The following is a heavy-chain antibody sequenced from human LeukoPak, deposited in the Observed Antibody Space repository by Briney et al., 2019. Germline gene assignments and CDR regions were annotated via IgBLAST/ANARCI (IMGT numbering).Heavy chain of an antibody. Sequence: ASVKVSCKASGLSFSSYGFSWVRQAPGQGLEWMGWISAYNGKTNYAQKFQGRVTMTTDTSTTTVYMDLRSLRSDDTAVYFRARGGALTSFDSWGQGTLITVSS. CDR3: ARGGALTSFDS. V-gene: IGHV1-18*01. CDR1: GLSFSSYG. CDR2: ISAYNGKT. J-gene: IGHJ4*02. D-gene: IGHD1-26*01.